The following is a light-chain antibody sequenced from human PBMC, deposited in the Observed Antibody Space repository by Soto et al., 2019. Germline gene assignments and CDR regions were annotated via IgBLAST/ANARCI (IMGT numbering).Light chain of an antibody. J-gene: IGLJ3*02. CDR2: SNN. Sequence: QPVLTQPPSVSGTPGQRVTISCSGSNSNIGSNTVNWYQQLPGTAPKLLIYSNNQRPSGVPDRFSGSKSGTSASLAISGLQSEDEADYYCAAWDDRLNGVFGGGTKLTVL. CDR1: NSNIGSNT. V-gene: IGLV1-44*01. CDR3: AAWDDRLNGV.